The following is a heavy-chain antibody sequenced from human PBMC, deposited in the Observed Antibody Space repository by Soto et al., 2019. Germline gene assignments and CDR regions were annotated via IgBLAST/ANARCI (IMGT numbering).Heavy chain of an antibody. CDR1: GFTFSSYG. J-gene: IGHJ6*02. V-gene: IGHV3-30*18. CDR3: AKDRSDIVARPIGMAV. CDR2: ISYDGSNK. D-gene: IGHD2-15*01. Sequence: QVQLVESGGGVVQPGRSLRLSCAASGFTFSSYGMHWVRQAPGKGLEWVAVISYDGSNKYYADSVKGRFTISRDNSKNALHLQMNSLRAEDTAVYYCAKDRSDIVARPIGMAVWGQGTTVTVSS.